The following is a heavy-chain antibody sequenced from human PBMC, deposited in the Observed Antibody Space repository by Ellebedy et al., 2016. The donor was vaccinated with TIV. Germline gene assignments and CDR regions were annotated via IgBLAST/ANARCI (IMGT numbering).Heavy chain of an antibody. CDR2: FYYTGST. D-gene: IGHD4-23*01. J-gene: IGHJ4*02. V-gene: IGHV4-59*01. CDR1: GGSISSYF. Sequence: SETLSLTXTVSGGSISSYFWSWIRQPPEKGLEWIGHFYYTGSTNYNPSLKSRVTISGDTSKNQFSLELSSVTAADTAVYYCTSWGDYGGNRHLDYWGQGTPVTVAS. CDR3: TSWGDYGGNRHLDY.